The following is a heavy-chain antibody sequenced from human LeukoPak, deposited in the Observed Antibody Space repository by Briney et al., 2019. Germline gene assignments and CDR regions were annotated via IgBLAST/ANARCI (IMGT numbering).Heavy chain of an antibody. CDR1: GFTFSSYA. J-gene: IGHJ4*02. Sequence: PGGSLRLSCAASGFTFSSYAMSWVRQAPGKGLEWVSAISGSGGSTYYADSVKGRFTISRDNSKNTLYLQMNSLRAEDTAVHYCAKDTTVTTGLFDYWGQGTLVTVSS. V-gene: IGHV3-23*01. CDR3: AKDTTVTTGLFDY. CDR2: ISGSGGST. D-gene: IGHD4-11*01.